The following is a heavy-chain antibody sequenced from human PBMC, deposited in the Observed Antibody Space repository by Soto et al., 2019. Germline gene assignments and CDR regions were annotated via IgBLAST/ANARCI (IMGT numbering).Heavy chain of an antibody. CDR2: IYYSGTT. V-gene: IGHV4-59*08. D-gene: IGHD3-22*01. CDR1: GTSISSYY. Sequence: PSETLSLTCTVSGTSISSYYWSWIRQPPGKGLEWIGSIYYSGTTNYNPSLASRVTLSVDTSKNQFSLKLSSVTAADTAVYYCALDSSGYYSFDYWGQGTLVTVSS. J-gene: IGHJ4*02. CDR3: ALDSSGYYSFDY.